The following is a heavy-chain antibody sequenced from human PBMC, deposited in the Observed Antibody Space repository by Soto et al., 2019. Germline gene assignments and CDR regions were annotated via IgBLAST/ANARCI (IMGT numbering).Heavy chain of an antibody. CDR3: ARGTHGYNFPDY. J-gene: IGHJ4*02. Sequence: EVQLVESGGGLVKPGGSLRLSCAASGFTFSDYSINWVRQAPGKGLEWVSSISGSSSYIDYADSVKGRFTISRDNAKNSLYLQMNGLRAEETAVYYCARGTHGYNFPDYWGQGTLVTVSS. CDR2: ISGSSSYI. D-gene: IGHD5-12*01. V-gene: IGHV3-21*01. CDR1: GFTFSDYS.